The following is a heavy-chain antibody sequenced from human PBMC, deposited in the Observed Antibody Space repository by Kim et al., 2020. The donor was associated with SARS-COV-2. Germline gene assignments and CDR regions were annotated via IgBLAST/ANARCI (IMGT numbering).Heavy chain of an antibody. CDR2: IYYSGST. J-gene: IGHJ3*02. V-gene: IGHV4-61*01. CDR3: ARETGVFVDTKYSSSWYVAFDI. Sequence: SETLSLTCTVSGGSVSSGSYYWSWIRQPPGKGLEWIGYIYYSGSTNYNPSLKSRVTISVDTSKNQFSLKLSPVTAADTAVYYCARETGVFVDTKYSSSWYVAFDIWGQGTMVTVSS. D-gene: IGHD6-13*01. CDR1: GGSVSSGSYY.